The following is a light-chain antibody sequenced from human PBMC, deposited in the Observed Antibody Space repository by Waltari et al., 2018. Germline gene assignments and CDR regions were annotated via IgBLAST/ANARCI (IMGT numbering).Light chain of an antibody. Sequence: SYELTQSPSVSVSPGLTATITCSGDNLGDKFVSWFHKNPGQSPFLVFFENRSRPLVVPERFSGSNFGNTATLTISGTQTLDEADYYCQTWDRRIPIFGGGTKLTVL. CDR3: QTWDRRIPI. CDR1: NLGDKF. CDR2: ENR. J-gene: IGLJ2*01. V-gene: IGLV3-1*01.